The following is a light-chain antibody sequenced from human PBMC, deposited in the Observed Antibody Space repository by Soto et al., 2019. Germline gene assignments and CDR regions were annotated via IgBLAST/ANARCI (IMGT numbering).Light chain of an antibody. Sequence: PGDRVTLSCRASQSVSSSYLTWYQQKPGQAPRLLIYGASTRATSIPARFSGSGSGTDFTLTISSLQPEDFAVYYCQQRSNWPLTFGGGTKVDIK. CDR3: QQRSNWPLT. CDR2: GAS. CDR1: QSVSSSY. V-gene: IGKV3D-20*02. J-gene: IGKJ4*01.